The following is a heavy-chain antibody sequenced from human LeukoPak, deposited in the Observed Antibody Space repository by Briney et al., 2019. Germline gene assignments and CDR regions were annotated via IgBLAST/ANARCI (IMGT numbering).Heavy chain of an antibody. CDR2: INPNSGGT. CDR3: ARGTRGSYSSIHD. V-gene: IGHV1-2*02. J-gene: IGHJ4*02. D-gene: IGHD1-26*01. Sequence: ASVKVSCKASGYTFSDYYIHWARQAPGQGLEWVGWINPNSGGTDSAQKLQGRVTMTRDTSISATYMELRTLTSDDTAVHYCARGTRGSYSSIHDWGQGTLVTVSS. CDR1: GYTFSDYY.